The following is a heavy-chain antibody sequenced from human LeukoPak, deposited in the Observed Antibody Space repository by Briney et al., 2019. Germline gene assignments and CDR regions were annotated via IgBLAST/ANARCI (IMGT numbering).Heavy chain of an antibody. V-gene: IGHV4-34*01. CDR3: ARGSPRGSSSRFDP. D-gene: IGHD6-6*01. CDR1: GGSFSGYY. Sequence: SETLSLTCAVYGGSFSGYYWGWIRQPPGKGLEWIGEINHSGSTNYNPSLKSRVTISVDTSKNQFSLKLSSVTAADTAVYYCARGSPRGSSSRFDPWGQGTLVTVSS. CDR2: INHSGST. J-gene: IGHJ5*02.